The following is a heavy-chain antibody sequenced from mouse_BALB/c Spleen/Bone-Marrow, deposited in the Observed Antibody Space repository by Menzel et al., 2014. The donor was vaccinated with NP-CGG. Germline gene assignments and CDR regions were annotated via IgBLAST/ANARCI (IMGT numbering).Heavy chain of an antibody. V-gene: IGHV1S41*01. CDR1: GYTFTSYW. J-gene: IGHJ4*01. CDR2: IAPGSGST. Sequence: DLVKPGASVKLSCKASGYTFTSYWINWIKQRPGQGLEWIGRIAPGSGSTYYNEMFKGKATLTVDTSSSTAYIQLSRLSSEDSAVYFCARFTIYYGSYGAMDYWGQGTSVTVSS. CDR3: ARFTIYYGSYGAMDY. D-gene: IGHD2-1*01.